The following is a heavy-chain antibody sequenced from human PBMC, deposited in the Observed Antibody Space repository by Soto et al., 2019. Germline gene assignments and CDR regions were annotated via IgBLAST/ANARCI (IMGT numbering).Heavy chain of an antibody. CDR3: AITLGVGARLNGDF. CDR2: ISGSGDRT. CDR1: GFTFSYYS. D-gene: IGHD1-26*01. Sequence: ELQLLESGGGLVQPGGSLRLSCAASGFTFSYYSMTWVRQAPGKGMEWVSSISGSGDRTYYADSVKGRFTISRDNSNNKLALHINSLRADDPAVDYCAITLGVGARLNGDFWGQGTLVTVSS. J-gene: IGHJ4*02. V-gene: IGHV3-23*01.